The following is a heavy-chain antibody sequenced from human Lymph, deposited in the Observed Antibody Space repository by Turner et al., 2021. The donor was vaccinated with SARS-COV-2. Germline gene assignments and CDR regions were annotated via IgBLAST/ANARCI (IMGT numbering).Heavy chain of an antibody. CDR2: IYYSGST. V-gene: IGHV4-30-4*01. J-gene: IGHJ4*02. CDR1: GGSISSGDYY. Sequence: QVQLQESGPGLVKPSQTLSLTCTVSGGSISSGDYYWGWIRQPPGKGLEWNGYIYYSGSTFNNPSLKSRVTISVDTSKNQFSLKLSSVTAADTAVYYCARVVVLRRAYFDYWGQGTLVTVSS. D-gene: IGHD2-8*01. CDR3: ARVVVLRRAYFDY.